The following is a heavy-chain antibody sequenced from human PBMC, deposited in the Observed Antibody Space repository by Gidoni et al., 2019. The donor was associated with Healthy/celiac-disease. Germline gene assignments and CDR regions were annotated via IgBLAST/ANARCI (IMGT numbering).Heavy chain of an antibody. Sequence: QVQLQESGPGLVKPSETLSLTCTVPGGSISSYYWSWIRQPPGKGLEWIGYIYYSGSTNYNPSLKSRVTISVDTSKHQFSLKLSSVTAADTAVYYCASSSLLPSIAAFDPWGQGTLVTVSS. D-gene: IGHD6-6*01. V-gene: IGHV4-59*08. J-gene: IGHJ5*02. CDR2: IYYSGST. CDR1: GGSISSYY. CDR3: ASSSLLPSIAAFDP.